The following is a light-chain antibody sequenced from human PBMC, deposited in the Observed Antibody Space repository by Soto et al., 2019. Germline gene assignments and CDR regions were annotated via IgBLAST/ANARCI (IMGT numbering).Light chain of an antibody. Sequence: LTQPASVSGPPGQSITISCSGSSSDVGGYDYVSWYQQHPGKAPKLIIYEVSNRPSGVSNRFSGSKSGNTASLTISGLQAEDEADYYCLSYTSTNTRVFGGGTKVTVL. CDR3: LSYTSTNTRV. CDR1: SSDVGGYDY. CDR2: EVS. J-gene: IGLJ3*02. V-gene: IGLV2-14*01.